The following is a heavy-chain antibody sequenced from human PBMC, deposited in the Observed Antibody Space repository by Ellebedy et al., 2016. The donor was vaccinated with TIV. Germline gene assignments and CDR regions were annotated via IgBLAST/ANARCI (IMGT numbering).Heavy chain of an antibody. V-gene: IGHV3-53*01. D-gene: IGHD1-1*01. J-gene: IGHJ4*02. CDR3: ARRDRVVGTDY. CDR2: IYSCGSI. CDR1: GFTVYNNY. Sequence: PGGSLRLSCVVSGFTVYNNYMSWVRQAPGKGLEWVSVIYSCGSIYYADSVRGRFTISRDSSKNTVYLQMNSLRGEDTAVYYCARRDRVVGTDYWGQGTLVTVSS.